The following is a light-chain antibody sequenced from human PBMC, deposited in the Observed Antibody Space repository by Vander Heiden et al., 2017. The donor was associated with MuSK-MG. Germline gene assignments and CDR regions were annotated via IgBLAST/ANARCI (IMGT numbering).Light chain of an antibody. Sequence: EIVLTQSPGTLSLSPGERATLSCRASQSVIINYLAWYQQRPGQASRLLIYDASSRATGIADRFRGSGSGTDFTLTINGLEPEDSAVYYCQQYGTSPFTFGQGTKLEIK. J-gene: IGKJ2*01. CDR3: QQYGTSPFT. V-gene: IGKV3-20*01. CDR2: DAS. CDR1: QSVIINY.